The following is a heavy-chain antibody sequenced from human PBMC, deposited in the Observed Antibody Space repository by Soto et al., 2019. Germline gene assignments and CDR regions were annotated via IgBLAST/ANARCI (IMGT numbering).Heavy chain of an antibody. D-gene: IGHD5-12*01. CDR1: GGSISNYY. J-gene: IGHJ4*03. V-gene: IGHV4-59*08. CDR3: ARQDGYNWGYYFDY. Sequence: SETLSLTCTVSGGSISNYYWSWIRQPPGKGLEWIGYIYYSGSTNYNPSLKSRVTISVDTSKNQFSLKLSSVTAADTAVYYCARQDGYNWGYYFDYWGKGTTVTVSS. CDR2: IYYSGST.